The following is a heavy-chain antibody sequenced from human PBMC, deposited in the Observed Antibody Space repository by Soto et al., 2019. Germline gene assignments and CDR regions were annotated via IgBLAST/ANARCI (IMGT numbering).Heavy chain of an antibody. Sequence: EVQLLESGGGLVQPGGSLRLSCAAAGFIFSNYAMSWVRQAPGKGLEWVSGVSGSGDSTHYADSVKGRFTVARDNSKNTLFLEMNSLRADDTAIYYCAKDLSGNQWIYYFDNWGQGTLVTVSS. CDR3: AKDLSGNQWIYYFDN. J-gene: IGHJ4*02. CDR1: GFIFSNYA. V-gene: IGHV3-23*01. D-gene: IGHD5-12*01. CDR2: VSGSGDST.